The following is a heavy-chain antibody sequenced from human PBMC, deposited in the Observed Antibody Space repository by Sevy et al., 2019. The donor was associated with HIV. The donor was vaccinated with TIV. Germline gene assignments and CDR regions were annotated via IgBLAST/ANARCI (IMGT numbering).Heavy chain of an antibody. CDR1: GGSISSGNYY. D-gene: IGHD2-2*01. Sequence: SETLSLTCTVSGGSISSGNYYWSWIRQPAGKGLEWIGRIYTSGGTNYNPSLKSRVTISVDTSKNQFSLKLSSVTAADTAVHYCARESGDCSSTSCYEGVFDYWGQGTLVTVSS. CDR3: ARESGDCSSTSCYEGVFDY. J-gene: IGHJ4*02. CDR2: IYTSGGT. V-gene: IGHV4-61*02.